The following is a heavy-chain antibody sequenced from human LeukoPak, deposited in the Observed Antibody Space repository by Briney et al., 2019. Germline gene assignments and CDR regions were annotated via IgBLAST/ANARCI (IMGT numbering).Heavy chain of an antibody. CDR2: IRSKAFGGAT. CDR1: GYTFGDYA. CDR3: TRDGGTLDY. D-gene: IGHD3-16*01. Sequence: GRSLRLSCTGSGYTFGDYAMSWVRQSPGKGLEWVSLIRSKAFGGATEYAASVKGRFTISRDDSKSIAYLQMNSLETEDTAMYYCTRDGGTLDYWGQGTLVTVSS. J-gene: IGHJ4*02. V-gene: IGHV3-49*04.